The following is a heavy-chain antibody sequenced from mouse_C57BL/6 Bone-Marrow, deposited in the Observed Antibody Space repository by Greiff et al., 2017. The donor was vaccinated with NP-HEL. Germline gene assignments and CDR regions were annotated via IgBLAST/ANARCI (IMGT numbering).Heavy chain of an antibody. V-gene: IGHV1-64*01. CDR1: GYTFTSYW. D-gene: IGHD1-1*01. CDR3: ARNYGSSH. CDR2: IHPNSGST. J-gene: IGHJ2*01. Sequence: QVHVKQPGAELVKPGASVKLSCKASGYTFTSYWMHWVKQRPGQGLEWIGMIHPNSGSTNYNEKFKSKATLTVDKSSSTAYMQLSSLTSEDSAVYYCARNYGSSHWGQGITLTVSS.